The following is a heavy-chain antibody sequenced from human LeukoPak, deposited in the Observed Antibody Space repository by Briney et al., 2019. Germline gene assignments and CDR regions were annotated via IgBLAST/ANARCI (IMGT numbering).Heavy chain of an antibody. Sequence: ASVKVSCKASGYTFTSYGISWVRQAPGQGLEWMGWISAYNGNTNYAQKLQGRVTMTTDTSTSTAYMELRSLRSDDTAVYYCARPSTYYYDSSGLGSLDYWGQGTLVTVSS. CDR3: ARPSTYYYDSSGLGSLDY. J-gene: IGHJ4*02. CDR1: GYTFTSYG. V-gene: IGHV1-18*01. CDR2: ISAYNGNT. D-gene: IGHD3-22*01.